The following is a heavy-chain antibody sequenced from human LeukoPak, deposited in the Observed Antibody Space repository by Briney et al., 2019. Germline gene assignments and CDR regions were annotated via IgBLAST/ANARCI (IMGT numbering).Heavy chain of an antibody. CDR2: ISWNSGSI. CDR1: GFTFDDYA. D-gene: IGHD3-3*01. J-gene: IGHJ4*02. CDR3: AKKFFGG. V-gene: IGHV3-9*01. Sequence: GRSLTLSCAASGFTFDDYAMHWVRQAPGKGLEWVSGISWNSGSIGYADSVKGRFTISRDNAKNSLYLQMNSLRAEDTALYYCAKKFFGGWGQGTLVTVSS.